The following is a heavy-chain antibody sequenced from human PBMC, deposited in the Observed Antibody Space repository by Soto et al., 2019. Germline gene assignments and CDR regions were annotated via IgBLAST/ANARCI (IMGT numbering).Heavy chain of an antibody. D-gene: IGHD3-3*01. CDR3: ARKQSPYDFWSGANYYYYYYMDV. Sequence: ASVKVPCKASGYTFTSYDIHWLRQATGQGLEWMGWMNPNSGNTGYAQKYQGRVTMTRNTSISTAYMELCSLRSEDTAVYYCARKQSPYDFWSGANYYYYYYMDVWGKGTTVTVSS. V-gene: IGHV1-8*01. CDR1: GYTFTSYD. CDR2: MNPNSGNT. J-gene: IGHJ6*03.